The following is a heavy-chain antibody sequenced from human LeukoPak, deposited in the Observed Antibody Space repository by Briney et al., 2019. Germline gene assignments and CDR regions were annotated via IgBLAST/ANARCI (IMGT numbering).Heavy chain of an antibody. Sequence: GRSLRLSCAASGFTFSGSAMHWVRQVSGEGLEWVGHIRSKPNNYAKAYAASVKGRFTISRDDSQNTAYLQMDSLKTDDTAVYYCTRQGSGSTFDSWGPGTLVSVSS. CDR1: GFTFSGSA. J-gene: IGHJ4*02. V-gene: IGHV3-73*01. D-gene: IGHD3-10*01. CDR3: TRQGSGSTFDS. CDR2: IRSKPNNYAK.